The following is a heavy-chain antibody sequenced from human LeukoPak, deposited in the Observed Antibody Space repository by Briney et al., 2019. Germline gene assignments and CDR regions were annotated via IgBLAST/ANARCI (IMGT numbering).Heavy chain of an antibody. V-gene: IGHV3-7*01. CDR1: GFTFSSHC. J-gene: IGHJ6*03. CDR3: ARRGVTPAGPYYHYHYMDV. Sequence: PGGSLRLSCAASGFTFSSHCMSWVRQAPGKGPEWVANINQDGSEEYYADSVKGRFTISRDNAKNSLYLQMNSLRADDTAIYYCARRGVTPAGPYYHYHYMDVWGKGTTVTVSS. CDR2: INQDGSEE. D-gene: IGHD2-2*01.